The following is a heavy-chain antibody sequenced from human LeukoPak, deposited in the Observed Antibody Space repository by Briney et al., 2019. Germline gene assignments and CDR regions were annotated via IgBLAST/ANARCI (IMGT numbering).Heavy chain of an antibody. D-gene: IGHD3-22*01. V-gene: IGHV3-7*01. J-gene: IGHJ4*02. CDR2: IDRDGSEK. Sequence: TGGSLRLSCVACGIICGSYSMTWVRQAPGKVLECVANIDRDGSEKDYVESVKGRLTISRDNAKKILYLQMNSLRADDTAVYYCAIPSSYDGSRYYHAYWGQGTLVSVSS. CDR3: AIPSSYDGSRYYHAY. CDR1: GIICGSYS.